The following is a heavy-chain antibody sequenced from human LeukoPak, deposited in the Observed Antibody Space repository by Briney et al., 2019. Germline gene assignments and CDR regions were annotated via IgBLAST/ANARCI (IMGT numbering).Heavy chain of an antibody. D-gene: IGHD3-10*01. CDR1: GGSFSGYY. Sequence: SETLSLTCAVYGGSFSGYYWSWIRQPPGKGLEWIGEINHSGSTSYNPSLKSRVTISVDTSKNQFSLKLSSVTAADTAVYYCARHPRRRLLWFGELQSNYMDVWGKGTTVTISS. CDR3: ARHPRRRLLWFGELQSNYMDV. J-gene: IGHJ6*03. V-gene: IGHV4-34*01. CDR2: INHSGST.